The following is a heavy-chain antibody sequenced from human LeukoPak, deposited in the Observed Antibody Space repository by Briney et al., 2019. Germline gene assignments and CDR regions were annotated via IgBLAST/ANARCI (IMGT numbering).Heavy chain of an antibody. CDR3: ARDHYGSGSSGFDP. D-gene: IGHD3-10*01. CDR1: GGSISSGGYY. Sequence: SQTLSLTCTVSGGSISSGGYYWSWIRQHPGKGLEWIGYTYYSGSTYYNPSLKSRVTISVDTSKNQFSLKLSSVTAADTAVYYCARDHYGSGSSGFDPWGQGTLVTVSS. J-gene: IGHJ5*02. CDR2: TYYSGST. V-gene: IGHV4-31*03.